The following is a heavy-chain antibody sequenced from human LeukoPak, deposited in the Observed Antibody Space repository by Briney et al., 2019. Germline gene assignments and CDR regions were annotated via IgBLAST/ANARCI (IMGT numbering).Heavy chain of an antibody. CDR1: GASISTYY. D-gene: IGHD1-26*01. Sequence: PSETLSLTCTVSGASISTYYWSWFRQPAGKGLEWNGRIHASGNTNYNPSLKSRVSMSIDVSKNQFSLRLNSVTAADTAVFFCARDIGSRVWGKGTTVIVSS. CDR2: IHASGNT. J-gene: IGHJ6*04. V-gene: IGHV4-4*07. CDR3: ARDIGSRV.